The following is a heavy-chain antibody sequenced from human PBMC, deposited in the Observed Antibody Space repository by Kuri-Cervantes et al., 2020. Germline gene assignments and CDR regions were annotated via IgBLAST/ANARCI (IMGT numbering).Heavy chain of an antibody. CDR3: ARLDTAMGGRAY. Sequence: GGSLRLSCAASGFTFSSYGMHWVRQAPGKGLEWVAMMKRDGSESYYVDSVTGRFTISRDNAKNSLYLQMNSLRAEGTAMYYCARLDTAMGGRAYWGQGALVTVSS. D-gene: IGHD5-18*01. J-gene: IGHJ4*02. CDR1: GFTFSSYG. CDR2: MKRDGSES. V-gene: IGHV3-7*01.